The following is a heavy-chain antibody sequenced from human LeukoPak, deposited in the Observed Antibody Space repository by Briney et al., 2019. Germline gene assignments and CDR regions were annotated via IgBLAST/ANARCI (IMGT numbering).Heavy chain of an antibody. Sequence: SETLSLTCTVSGGSISSGSYYWTWIRQPAGKTLEWIVRIHTSGSTNYNPSLKSRVTISGDTSKNQFSLKVSSVTAADTAAYYCARGNKDGIIVSRFDYWGQGTPVTVSS. D-gene: IGHD1-26*01. CDR1: GGSISSGSYY. V-gene: IGHV4-61*02. CDR2: IHTSGST. J-gene: IGHJ4*02. CDR3: ARGNKDGIIVSRFDY.